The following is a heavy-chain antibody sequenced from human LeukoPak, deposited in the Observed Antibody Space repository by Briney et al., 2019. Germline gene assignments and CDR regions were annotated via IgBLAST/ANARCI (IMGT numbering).Heavy chain of an antibody. CDR2: IKQDGSEI. Sequence: GGSLRLSCAASGFTFSSYCMSWVRQAPGKGLEWVANIKQDGSEIYYVGAVRGRFTISRENAKNSLYLQMNSLRVGDTAVYYCARSVPGGSGWMGSIEYWGQGTLVTVPS. CDR1: GFTFSSYC. V-gene: IGHV3-7*01. J-gene: IGHJ4*02. D-gene: IGHD6-19*01. CDR3: ARSVPGGSGWMGSIEY.